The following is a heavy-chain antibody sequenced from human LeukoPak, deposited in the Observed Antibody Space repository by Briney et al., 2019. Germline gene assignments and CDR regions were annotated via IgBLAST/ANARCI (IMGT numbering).Heavy chain of an antibody. Sequence: PGRSLRLSCAASGFTFSSYTMHWVRQAPGKGLEWVAVISYDGSNKYYADSVKGRFTISRDNSKNTLFLQMNSLTTEDPAVYYCAREVGGDYVFDYWGQGTLVTVSS. J-gene: IGHJ4*02. CDR2: ISYDGSNK. CDR1: GFTFSSYT. D-gene: IGHD4-17*01. V-gene: IGHV3-30-3*01. CDR3: AREVGGDYVFDY.